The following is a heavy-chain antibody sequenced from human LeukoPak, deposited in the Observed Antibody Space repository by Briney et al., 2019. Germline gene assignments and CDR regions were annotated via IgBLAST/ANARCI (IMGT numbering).Heavy chain of an antibody. CDR1: GFTLNSYL. D-gene: IGHD1-14*01. Sequence: PGGSLRLSCVASGFTLNSYLMSWVRQAPGRGVEWVANIKKDGSEENYLDSVKGRFTVSRDNAKNSLYLQMNSLRGEDTAVYYCARSNPNRNALDLWGQGTMVTISS. J-gene: IGHJ3*01. V-gene: IGHV3-7*01. CDR2: IKKDGSEE. CDR3: ARSNPNRNALDL.